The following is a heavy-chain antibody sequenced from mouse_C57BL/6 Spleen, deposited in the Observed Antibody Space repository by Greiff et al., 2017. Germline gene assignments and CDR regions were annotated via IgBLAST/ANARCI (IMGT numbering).Heavy chain of an antibody. CDR3: ARGWLLRGAMDY. CDR2: IYPGDGDT. CDR1: GYAFSSYW. V-gene: IGHV1-80*01. Sequence: QVQLKQSGAELVKPGASVKISCKASGYAFSSYWMNWVKQRPGKGLEWIGQIYPGDGDTNYNGKFKGKATLTADKSSSTAYMQLSSLTSEDSAVYFCARGWLLRGAMDYWGQGTSVTVSA. D-gene: IGHD2-3*01. J-gene: IGHJ4*01.